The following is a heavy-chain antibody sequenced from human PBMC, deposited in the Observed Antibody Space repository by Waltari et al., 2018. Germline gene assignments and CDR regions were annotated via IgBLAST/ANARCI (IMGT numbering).Heavy chain of an antibody. D-gene: IGHD3-10*01. CDR3: ARDYGAPAFDI. J-gene: IGHJ3*02. CDR1: T. CDR2: ITSSSSSI. Sequence: TMNWVRQAPGKGLEWVSSITSSSSSIYYADSVKGRFTISRDNAKISLYLQVNSLRAEDTAVYYCARDYGAPAFDIWGQGTMVTVSS. V-gene: IGHV3-21*01.